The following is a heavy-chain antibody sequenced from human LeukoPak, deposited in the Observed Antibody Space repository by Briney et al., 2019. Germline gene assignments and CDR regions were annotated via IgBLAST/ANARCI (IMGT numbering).Heavy chain of an antibody. D-gene: IGHD4-17*01. J-gene: IGHJ3*02. CDR2: IYYSGAT. CDR3: ARQFYGSDVFEI. CDR1: GGSISSSGYY. V-gene: IGHV4-39*01. Sequence: PSETLSLTCTVSGGSISSSGYYWGWIRQPPGKGPEWIGSIYYSGATYYNPSLKSRVSISVDTSKNQFSLKLSSVTAADTAVYYCARQFYGSDVFEIWGQGTMVTVSS.